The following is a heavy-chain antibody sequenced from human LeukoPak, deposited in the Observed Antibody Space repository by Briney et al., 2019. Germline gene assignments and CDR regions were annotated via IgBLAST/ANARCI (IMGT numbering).Heavy chain of an antibody. J-gene: IGHJ4*02. D-gene: IGHD3-10*01. Sequence: SETLSLTCTVSGGSISSYYWSWIRQPPGKGLEWIGYIYYSGSTNYNPSLKSRVTISVDTSKNLFSLKLSSVTAADTAVYYCARHSEYYYGSGSYPPFDYWGQGTLVTVSS. CDR1: GGSISSYY. CDR2: IYYSGST. V-gene: IGHV4-59*08. CDR3: ARHSEYYYGSGSYPPFDY.